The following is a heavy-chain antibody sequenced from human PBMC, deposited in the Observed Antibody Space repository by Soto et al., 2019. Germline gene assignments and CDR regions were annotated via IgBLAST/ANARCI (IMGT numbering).Heavy chain of an antibody. CDR2: IIPIFGTA. CDR1: GGTFSSYA. J-gene: IGHJ4*02. Sequence: SVKVSCKASGGTFSSYAISWVRQAPGQGLEWMGGIIPIFGTANYAQKFQGRITITADESTNTVYMDLRSLTSEDTAIYYCAKSAPMDAGDKYYYDFWGQGALVTVSS. V-gene: IGHV1-69*13. CDR3: AKSAPMDAGDKYYYDF. D-gene: IGHD4-17*01.